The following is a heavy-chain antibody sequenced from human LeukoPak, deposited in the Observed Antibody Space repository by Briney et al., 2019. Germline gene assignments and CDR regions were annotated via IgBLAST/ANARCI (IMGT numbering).Heavy chain of an antibody. Sequence: HGESLKISCKASGFSFTNYWIGWVRQMPGKGLEWMGIIYPGDSDTRYSPSFQGQVTISADKSSSTAYLQWRSLKASDTAMYYCAGHSFDTVDAFDVWGQGTIVIVSA. CDR2: IYPGDSDT. CDR1: GFSFTNYW. D-gene: IGHD2-2*02. J-gene: IGHJ3*01. V-gene: IGHV5-51*01. CDR3: AGHSFDTVDAFDV.